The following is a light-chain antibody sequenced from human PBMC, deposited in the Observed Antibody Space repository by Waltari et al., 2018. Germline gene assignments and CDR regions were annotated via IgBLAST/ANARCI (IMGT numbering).Light chain of an antibody. CDR3: QDYNTYT. CDR2: QES. V-gene: IGKV1-5*03. J-gene: IGKJ1*01. Sequence: DIQMPQSPSSLSASVGDRVTITCRASQRNSAWLAWFQQKPGKAPKLLIYQESIVQSGVPSRFGGSGAGTEYTLTISSLQPDDLATYYCQDYNTYTFGQGTKVGIK. CDR1: QRNSAW.